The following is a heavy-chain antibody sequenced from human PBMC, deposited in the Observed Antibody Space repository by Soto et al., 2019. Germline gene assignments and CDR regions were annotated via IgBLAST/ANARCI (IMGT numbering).Heavy chain of an antibody. CDR2: IIAISGTT. J-gene: IGHJ4*02. CDR1: GGTFSSDA. CDR3: ARDAGDMIRGVMGFFDY. V-gene: IGHV1-69*01. Sequence: QVQLVQSGAEVKKPGSSVKVSCKASGGTFSSDAIIWVRQAPRRGLEWMGGIIAISGTTNYAQKFQGRVTITADESTSTVYMELSSLRSEDTAVYYCARDAGDMIRGVMGFFDYWGQGTLVTVSS. D-gene: IGHD3-10*01.